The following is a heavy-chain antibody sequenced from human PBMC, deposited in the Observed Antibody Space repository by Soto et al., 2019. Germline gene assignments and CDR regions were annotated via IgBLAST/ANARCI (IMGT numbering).Heavy chain of an antibody. CDR2: ISGSGGST. J-gene: IGHJ4*02. D-gene: IGHD6-19*01. CDR1: GFTFSSYA. V-gene: IGHV3-23*01. CDR3: AIFDDSSGWYYFDY. Sequence: PGGSLRLSCAASGFTFSSYAMSWVRQAPGKGLEWVSAISGSGGSTYYADSVKGRFTISRDNSKNTLYLQMNSLRAEDTAVYYCAIFDDSSGWYYFDYWGQGTLVTVSS.